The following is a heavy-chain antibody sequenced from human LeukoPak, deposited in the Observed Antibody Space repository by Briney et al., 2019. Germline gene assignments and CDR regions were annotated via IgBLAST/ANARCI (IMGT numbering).Heavy chain of an antibody. CDR3: ARSPGYDYVWGSYRRAHHPDY. Sequence: GGSLRLSCAASGFTVSSNYMSWVRQAPGKGLEWVSVIYSGGSTYYADSVKGRFTISRDNSKNTLYLQMNSLRAEDTAVYYCARSPGYDYVWGSYRRAHHPDYWGQGTLVTVSS. J-gene: IGHJ4*02. CDR2: IYSGGST. CDR1: GFTVSSNY. D-gene: IGHD3-16*02. V-gene: IGHV3-53*01.